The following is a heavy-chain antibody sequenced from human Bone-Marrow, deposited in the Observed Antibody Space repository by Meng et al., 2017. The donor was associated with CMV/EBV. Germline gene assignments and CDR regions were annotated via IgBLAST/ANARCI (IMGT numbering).Heavy chain of an antibody. CDR3: AKGSWELGDY. J-gene: IGHJ4*02. D-gene: IGHD1-26*01. CDR2: IYSGGSST. Sequence: GGSLRLSCAASGFTFSSYAMSWVRQAPGKGLEWVSVIYSGGSSTYYADSVKGRFTISRDNSKNTLYLQMNSLRAEDTAVYYCAKGSWELGDYWGQGTLVTVSS. V-gene: IGHV3-23*03. CDR1: GFTFSSYA.